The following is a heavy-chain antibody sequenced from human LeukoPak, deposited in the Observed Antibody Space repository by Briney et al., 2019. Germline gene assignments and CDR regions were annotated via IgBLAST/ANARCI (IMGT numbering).Heavy chain of an antibody. V-gene: IGHV4-34*01. CDR3: ARQYPPIGYRAWYHDYYFDY. CDR2: INHSGST. D-gene: IGHD2-15*01. J-gene: IGHJ4*02. CDR1: GGSFSGYY. Sequence: SETLSLTCAVYGGSFSGYYWSWIRQPPGKGLVWIVEINHSGSTNYNPSLKSRVTISVDTSKNQFSLKLSSVTAADTAVYYCARQYPPIGYRAWYHDYYFDYWGQGTLVTVSS.